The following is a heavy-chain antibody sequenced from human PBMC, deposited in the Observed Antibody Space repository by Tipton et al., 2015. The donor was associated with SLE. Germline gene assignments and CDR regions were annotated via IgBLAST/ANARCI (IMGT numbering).Heavy chain of an antibody. Sequence: LRLSCTVSGGSISSGGYYWSWIRQHPGKGLEWIGYIYYSGCTYYNPSLKSRVTISVDTSKNQFSLKLSSVTAADTAVYYCARARGFGVLYGMDVWGQGTTVTVSS. CDR2: IYYSGCT. CDR3: ARARGFGVLYGMDV. J-gene: IGHJ6*02. D-gene: IGHD3-16*01. CDR1: GGSISSGGYY. V-gene: IGHV4-31*02.